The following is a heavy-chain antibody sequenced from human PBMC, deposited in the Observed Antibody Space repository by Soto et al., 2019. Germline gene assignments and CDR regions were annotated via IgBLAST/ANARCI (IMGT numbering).Heavy chain of an antibody. Sequence: GGSLRLSCAASGFTFSSYSMNWVRQAPGKGLEWVSSISRRSTFIYYADSLKGRFTVSRDDAKNSLYPQMNSLRAEDTAVYYCARDLDVTMITPGLDYWGQGTRVTVSS. CDR3: ARDLDVTMITPGLDY. J-gene: IGHJ4*02. D-gene: IGHD3-22*01. V-gene: IGHV3-21*01. CDR2: ISRRSTFI. CDR1: GFTFSSYS.